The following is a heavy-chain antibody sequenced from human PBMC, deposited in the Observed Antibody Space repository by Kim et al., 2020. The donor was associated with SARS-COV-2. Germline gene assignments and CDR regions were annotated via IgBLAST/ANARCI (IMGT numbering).Heavy chain of an antibody. Sequence: EYAASAQVRFIISRNDSKDSLYLQMTSLGTEDTAMYYCTRSRADPRDFDYWGQGTLVTVSS. J-gene: IGHJ4*02. V-gene: IGHV3-72*01. CDR3: TRSRADPRDFDY.